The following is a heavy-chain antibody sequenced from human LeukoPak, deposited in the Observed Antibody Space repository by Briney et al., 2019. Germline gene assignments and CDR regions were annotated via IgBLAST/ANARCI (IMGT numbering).Heavy chain of an antibody. CDR2: MYITGST. CDR1: GFSVSSNY. J-gene: IGHJ6*03. Sequence: GGSLRLSCAASGFSVSSNYMSCVRLSPGKGVEWVSAMYITGSTHYGDSVKGRFTISRDNSKNALNLQMDSLRVEDTAVYHCAAAYCGGDCYSDNHYYFMDLWGKGTTVTVSS. D-gene: IGHD2-21*02. CDR3: AAAYCGGDCYSDNHYYFMDL. V-gene: IGHV3-53*01.